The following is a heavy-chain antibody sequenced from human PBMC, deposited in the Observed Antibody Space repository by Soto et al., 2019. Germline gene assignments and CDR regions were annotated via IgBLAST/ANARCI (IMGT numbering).Heavy chain of an antibody. D-gene: IGHD6-13*01. Sequence: WRPLSFPSPIYGWTFSVYTWSWIRKPPGKGLEWIGEISHSGSTNYNPSLKSRVTISVDTSKNQFSLKLSSVTAADTALYYCARGAGYYYYGMDVWGQGNSVTVSS. CDR3: ARGAGYYYYGMDV. J-gene: IGHJ6*02. V-gene: IGHV4-34*01. CDR2: ISHSGST. CDR1: GWTFSVYT.